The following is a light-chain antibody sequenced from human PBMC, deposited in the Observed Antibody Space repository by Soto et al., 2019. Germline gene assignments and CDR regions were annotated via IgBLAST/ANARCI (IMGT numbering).Light chain of an antibody. CDR1: KSVRSF. J-gene: IGKJ1*01. CDR2: DAS. V-gene: IGKV3-20*01. Sequence: EIALTQSPGTLARSPAERSTPSCRSSKSVRSFLAWYKKKPGQAPRLLFYDASTRATGIPERFSGGGSGTEFTLTIRGLNPEDFVVYYCQQYGSSPRTFGQGTKV. CDR3: QQYGSSPRT.